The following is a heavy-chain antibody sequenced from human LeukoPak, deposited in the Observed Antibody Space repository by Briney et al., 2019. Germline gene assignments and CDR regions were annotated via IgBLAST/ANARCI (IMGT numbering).Heavy chain of an antibody. V-gene: IGHV1-46*01. CDR2: INPSGGST. CDR1: GYTFTSYY. D-gene: IGHD3-22*01. CDR3: ARAYYHDYSDYHWAPDY. Sequence: ASVKVSCKTSGYTFTSYYLHWVRQAPGQGLEWMGIINPSGGSTNYAQKFQGRVTMTRDTSTSTVYMEMSSLRSEDTAVYYCARAYYHDYSDYHWAPDYWGQGTLVTVSS. J-gene: IGHJ4*02.